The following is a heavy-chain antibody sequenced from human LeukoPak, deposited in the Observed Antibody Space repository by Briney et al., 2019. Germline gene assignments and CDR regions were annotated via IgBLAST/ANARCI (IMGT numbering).Heavy chain of an antibody. Sequence: PSETLSLTCTVSGGSISSGAYYWGWIRQPPGKGLEWIGSIYYSGSTYYNPSLKSRVTISVDTSKNQFSLKLSSVTAADTAVYYCARGDPLLYLGNWGQGTLVTVSS. J-gene: IGHJ4*02. CDR2: IYYSGST. CDR1: GGSISSGAYY. D-gene: IGHD2-2*02. CDR3: ARGDPLLYLGN. V-gene: IGHV4-39*07.